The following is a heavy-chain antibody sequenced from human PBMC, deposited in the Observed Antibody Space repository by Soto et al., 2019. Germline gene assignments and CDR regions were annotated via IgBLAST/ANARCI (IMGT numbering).Heavy chain of an antibody. D-gene: IGHD2-2*01. V-gene: IGHV3-48*03. J-gene: IGHJ4*02. CDR3: ARVYCSTTTCHVQAFDS. CDR1: GFTFSSYE. CDR2: ISSAGDSS. Sequence: GGSLRLSCAVSGFTFSSYEMNWVRQAPGKTLEWVSYISSAGDSSYYADSVKSRFTISRDNAKNSLYLQMNSLRVEDTAVYYCARVYCSTTTCHVQAFDSWGQGTLVTVSS.